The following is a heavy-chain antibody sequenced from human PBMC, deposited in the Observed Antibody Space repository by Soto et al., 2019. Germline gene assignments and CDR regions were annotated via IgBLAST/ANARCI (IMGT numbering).Heavy chain of an antibody. CDR1: GFTFSSYS. CDR2: ISSSSSYI. CDR3: ARPRYSYGILNDY. D-gene: IGHD5-18*01. V-gene: IGHV3-21*01. Sequence: GGSLRLSCAASGFTFSSYSMNWVRQAPGKGLEWVSSISSSSSYIYYADSVKGRFTISRDNAKNPLYLQMNSLRAEDTAVYYCARPRYSYGILNDYWGQGTLVTVSS. J-gene: IGHJ4*02.